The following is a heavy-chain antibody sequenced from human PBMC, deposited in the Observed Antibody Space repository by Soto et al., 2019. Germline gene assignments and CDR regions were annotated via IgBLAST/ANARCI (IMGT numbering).Heavy chain of an antibody. CDR3: VCGGNYFVY. V-gene: IGHV3-7*01. CDR1: GFTFSTHW. CDR2: IDQDGSER. Sequence: EVQLVESGGGLVQPGGSLRLSCAASGFTFSTHWMTWVRQPPGKGLEWVANIDQDGSERYYVDSVRGRFTISRDNAKNSLLLQMNSLRAEDAALYCCVCGGNYFVYWGQGTLVTVSP. D-gene: IGHD3-16*01. J-gene: IGHJ4*02.